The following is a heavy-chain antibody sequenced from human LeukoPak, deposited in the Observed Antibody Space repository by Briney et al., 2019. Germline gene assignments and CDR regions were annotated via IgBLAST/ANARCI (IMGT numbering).Heavy chain of an antibody. Sequence: GGSLRLSCAASGFTFSSYSMNWVRQAPGKGLEWVSSISSSSSYIYYADSVKGRFTISRDNAKNSLYLQMNSLRAEDTAVYYCARAVAGTGISFGYWGQGTLVTVSS. CDR2: ISSSSSYI. D-gene: IGHD6-19*01. CDR3: ARAVAGTGISFGY. J-gene: IGHJ4*02. V-gene: IGHV3-21*01. CDR1: GFTFSSYS.